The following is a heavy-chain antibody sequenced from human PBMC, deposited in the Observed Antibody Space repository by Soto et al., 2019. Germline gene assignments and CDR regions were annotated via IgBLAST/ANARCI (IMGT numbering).Heavy chain of an antibody. V-gene: IGHV4-39*01. J-gene: IGHJ4*02. CDR2: VFYTGFT. CDR1: GGSISSGGYY. D-gene: IGHD1-20*01. Sequence: PSETLSLTGTVSGGSISSGGYYWSWIRQHPGKGPEWIGSVFYTGFTSYNPSLESRVSVSVDTSKNQFSLKVSGVSAADTAVYYCATSQKGYNWNYFDHWGQGALVTVSS. CDR3: ATSQKGYNWNYFDH.